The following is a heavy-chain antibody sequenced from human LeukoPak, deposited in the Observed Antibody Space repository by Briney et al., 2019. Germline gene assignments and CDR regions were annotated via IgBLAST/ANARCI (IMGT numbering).Heavy chain of an antibody. CDR3: ATLLRAGPTTGLNF. D-gene: IGHD1-26*01. V-gene: IGHV1-69-2*01. J-gene: IGHJ4*02. CDR1: GYTFTYPY. Sequence: ASVKVSCKVPGYTFTYPYMHWLLQAPGKGLEWMGLIDPEDGETEYAERFQGRVTVSADTSTDTAYLERRNLTSEDTAVFFCATLLRAGPTTGLNFWGRGTLVTVSA. CDR2: IDPEDGET.